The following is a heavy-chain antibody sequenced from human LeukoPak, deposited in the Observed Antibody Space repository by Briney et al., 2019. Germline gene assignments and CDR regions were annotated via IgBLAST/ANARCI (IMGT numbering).Heavy chain of an antibody. V-gene: IGHV1-69*05. D-gene: IGHD4-17*01. J-gene: IGHJ4*02. CDR2: IIPIFGTA. CDR1: GYTLTELS. CDR3: ARGGGPTVTPS. Sequence: GASVKVSCKVSGYTLTELSMHWVRQAPGQGLEWMGGIIPIFGTANYAQKFQGRVTITTDESTSTAYMELSSLRSEDTAVYYCARGGGPTVTPSWGQGTLVTVSS.